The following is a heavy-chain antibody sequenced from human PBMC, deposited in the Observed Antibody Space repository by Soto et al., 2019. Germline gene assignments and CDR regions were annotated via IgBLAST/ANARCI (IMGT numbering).Heavy chain of an antibody. CDR3: ARDGYDSSGSTAPFDY. J-gene: IGHJ4*02. V-gene: IGHV1-69*13. Sequence: ASVKVSCKASGGTFSSYAISWVRQAPGQGLEWMGGIIPIFGTANYAQKFQGRVTITADESTSTAYMELSSLRSEDTAVYYCARDGYDSSGSTAPFDYWGQGTLVTVSS. D-gene: IGHD3-22*01. CDR1: GGTFSSYA. CDR2: IIPIFGTA.